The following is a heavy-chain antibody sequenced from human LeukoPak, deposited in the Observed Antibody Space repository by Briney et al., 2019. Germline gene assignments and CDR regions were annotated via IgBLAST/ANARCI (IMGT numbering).Heavy chain of an antibody. CDR1: GYTFTSYD. CDR2: MNPNSGNT. V-gene: IGHV1-8*01. CDR3: ARGTYDSRGYGGDY. J-gene: IGHJ4*02. Sequence: ASVKVSCKASGYTFTSYDINWVRQATGQGLEWMGWMNPNSGNTGYAQRVQGRVTMTRNTSISTAYMELSSLRSEDTAVYYCARGTYDSRGYGGDYWGQGTLVTVSS. D-gene: IGHD3-22*01.